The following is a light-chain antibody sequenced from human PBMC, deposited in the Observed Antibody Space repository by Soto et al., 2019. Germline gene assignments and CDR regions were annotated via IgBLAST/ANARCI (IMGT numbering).Light chain of an antibody. CDR3: QQSFRTPLT. CDR1: QDIIKY. V-gene: IGKV1-39*01. Sequence: IQMTQSPSSLSASVGDRVTINCRASQDIIKYLHWYQQKSGEAPKLLIYGASILQGGVPARFIGSGSGTHFTLTISSLQPEDFATYYYQQSFRTPLTFGGGTKVEIK. CDR2: GAS. J-gene: IGKJ4*01.